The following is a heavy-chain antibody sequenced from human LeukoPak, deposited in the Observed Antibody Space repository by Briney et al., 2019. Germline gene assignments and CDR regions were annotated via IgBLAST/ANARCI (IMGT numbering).Heavy chain of an antibody. V-gene: IGHV1-2*02. CDR3: ARDRPPRYSSSWYGPPPRDRATFFDY. D-gene: IGHD6-13*01. J-gene: IGHJ4*02. CDR1: GYTFTGYY. CDR2: INPNSGGT. Sequence: ASVKVSCKASGYTFTGYYMHWVRQAPGQGLGWMGWINPNSGGTNYAQKFQGRVTMTRDTSISTAYMELSRLRSDDTAVYYCARDRPPRYSSSWYGPPPRDRATFFDYWGQGTLVTVSS.